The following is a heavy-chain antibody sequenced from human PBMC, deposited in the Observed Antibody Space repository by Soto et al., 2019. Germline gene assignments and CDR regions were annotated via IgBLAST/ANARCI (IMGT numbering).Heavy chain of an antibody. D-gene: IGHD1-1*01. CDR1: GFTFSSYA. CDR2: IAYDGRNK. J-gene: IGHJ4*02. V-gene: IGHV3-30*04. Sequence: QVQLVESGGGVVQPGRSLRLSCAASGFTFSSYAMHWVRQAPGKGLEWVAVIAYDGRNKYYADSVKGRFTIFRDNSKNTLYLQMNSLRIQLQAVYYSAIEHERVFDYWGQGTLVTVSS. CDR3: AIEHERVFDY.